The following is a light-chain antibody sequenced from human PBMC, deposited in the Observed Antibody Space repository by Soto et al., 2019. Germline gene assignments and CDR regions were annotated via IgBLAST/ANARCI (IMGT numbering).Light chain of an antibody. J-gene: IGKJ1*01. Sequence: ETLMTQSPATLSVSPGERATPSCRASQSVNNNLAWYQQKIGQAPRVLIYGASTRATGIPARFTGSGSGTEFILTITSLQSEDAAVYYCQEYNTWPWTFGQGTKVDIK. CDR1: QSVNNN. V-gene: IGKV3-15*01. CDR2: GAS. CDR3: QEYNTWPWT.